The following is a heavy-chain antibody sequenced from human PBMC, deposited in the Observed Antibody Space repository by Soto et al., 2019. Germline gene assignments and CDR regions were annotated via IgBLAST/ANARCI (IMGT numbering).Heavy chain of an antibody. V-gene: IGHV4-30-4*01. Sequence: QVRLQESGPGLVKPSQTLSLTCTVSGASISSGGYYWSWIRQPPGRGLEFIGHIYNTGSTNYNPSLKSRITMSLDTSKNHFSLKLSSVTPADTAVYYCARDRYYGSGTYYNFYSGMDVWGQGTTVTVSS. D-gene: IGHD3-10*01. CDR2: IYNTGST. CDR1: GASISSGGYY. CDR3: ARDRYYGSGTYYNFYSGMDV. J-gene: IGHJ6*02.